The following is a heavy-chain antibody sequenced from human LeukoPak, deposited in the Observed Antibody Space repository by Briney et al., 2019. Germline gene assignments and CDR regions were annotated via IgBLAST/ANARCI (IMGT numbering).Heavy chain of an antibody. CDR1: GFTFSDHY. D-gene: IGHD4-23*01. CDR2: IRNKANSYTT. V-gene: IGHV3-72*01. J-gene: IGHJ4*02. CDR3: ARDYGGDSESLFGY. Sequence: PGGSLRLSCAASGFTFSDHYMDWVRQAPGKGLEWVGRIRNKANSYTTEYAASVKGRFTISRDDSKNSLYLQMNSLRAEDTAVYYCARDYGGDSESLFGYWGQGTLVTVSS.